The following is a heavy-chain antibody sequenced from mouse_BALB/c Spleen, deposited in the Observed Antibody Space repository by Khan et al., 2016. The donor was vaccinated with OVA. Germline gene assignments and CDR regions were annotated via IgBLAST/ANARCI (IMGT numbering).Heavy chain of an antibody. V-gene: IGHV5-6-3*01. CDR3: ARSVI. CDR1: RFTISSYG. J-gene: IGHJ2*01. CDR2: IDSNGGST. Sequence: EVQLVESGGGIVQPGGSLKHSCAASRFTISSYGMSSVRQTPDKRLELVATIDSNGGSTDYPDSVKRRFTFPGANAKNSLYLQMRRLTSEDTVMDYCARSVIWGQGTTLTVSS.